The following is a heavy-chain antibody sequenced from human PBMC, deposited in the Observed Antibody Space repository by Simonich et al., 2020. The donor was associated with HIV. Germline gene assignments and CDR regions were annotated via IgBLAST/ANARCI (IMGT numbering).Heavy chain of an antibody. D-gene: IGHD1-1*01. J-gene: IGHJ6*02. CDR2: INAGNGNT. CDR1: GYTFTSYA. Sequence: VQSGAEVKKPGASVKVSCKASGYTFTSYAMHWVRQAPGQRLEWMGWINAGNGNTKYSQKFQDRVTITKDTSASTLYMELSSLRSEDTAVYYCARLGTAPDYYYGMDVWGQGTTVTVSS. V-gene: IGHV1-3*01. CDR3: ARLGTAPDYYYGMDV.